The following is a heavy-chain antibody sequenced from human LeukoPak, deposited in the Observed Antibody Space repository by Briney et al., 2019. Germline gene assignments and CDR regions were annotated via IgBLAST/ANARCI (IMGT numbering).Heavy chain of an antibody. J-gene: IGHJ6*02. CDR3: ARANWNYAYYGMDV. CDR2: INPNSGGT. V-gene: IGHV1-2*04. D-gene: IGHD1-1*01. CDR1: GYTFTGCY. Sequence: ASVKVSCKASGYTFTGCYMHWVRQAPGQGLEWMGWINPNSGGTNYAQKFQGWVTMTRDTSISTAYMELSRLRSDDTAVCYCARANWNYAYYGMDVWGQGTTVTVSS.